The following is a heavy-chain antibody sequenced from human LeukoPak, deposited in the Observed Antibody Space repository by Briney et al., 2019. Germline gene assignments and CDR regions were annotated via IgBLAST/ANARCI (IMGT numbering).Heavy chain of an antibody. V-gene: IGHV1-46*03. CDR2: INPSGGST. CDR3: SSGGYCSSTSCYGFAFDI. D-gene: IGHD2-2*01. Sequence: GASVKVSCKASRYTFTSYYMHWVRQAPGQGLEWMGIINPSGGSTSYAQKIQGRVTITRDTSTSTVYMELSSLRSEDTAVYYCSSGGYCSSTSCYGFAFDIWGQGTMVTVSS. J-gene: IGHJ3*02. CDR1: RYTFTSYY.